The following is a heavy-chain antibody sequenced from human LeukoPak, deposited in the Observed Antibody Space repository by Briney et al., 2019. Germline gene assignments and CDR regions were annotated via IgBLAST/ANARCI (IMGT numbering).Heavy chain of an antibody. V-gene: IGHV3-11*05. J-gene: IGHJ4*02. CDR1: GFTFSDYY. Sequence: GGSLRLSCAASGFTFSDYYMSWVRQAPGKGLEWISYINIGSDYTNYADSVRGRFTIPRDNAKNSLYLQMNSLRDEDTAVYYCARDNSGRNYFEYWGQGTLVTVSS. CDR2: INIGSDYT. D-gene: IGHD6-19*01. CDR3: ARDNSGRNYFEY.